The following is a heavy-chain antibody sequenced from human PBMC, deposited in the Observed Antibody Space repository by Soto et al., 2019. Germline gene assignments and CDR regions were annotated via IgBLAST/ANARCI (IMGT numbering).Heavy chain of an antibody. CDR3: ARGSSVRGMNV. V-gene: IGHV3-11*06. CDR1: GFTFSDYY. Sequence: QVQLVEAGGGLGKPGGSLRLSCAASGFTFSDYYMSWVRQAPGKGLEWVAYISGTDPYMKYADAVRGRFIISRDNAKNSLYLQMNSLRDDDTAVYYCARGSSVRGMNVWGQGTTVTVSS. CDR2: ISGTDPYM. J-gene: IGHJ6*02. D-gene: IGHD6-13*01.